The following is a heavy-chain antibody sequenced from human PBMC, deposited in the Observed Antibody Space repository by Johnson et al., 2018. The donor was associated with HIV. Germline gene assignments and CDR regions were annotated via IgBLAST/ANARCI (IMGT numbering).Heavy chain of an antibody. Sequence: MLLVESGGGLVKPGGSLRLSCAASGFTFRSYDMHWVRQVTGKGLEWASVLGPAGEAYYHGAVQGRYTISREQAKNSFYLQMNSLRAGDTAVYYCARGRGIVGPQQVALDIWGQGTRVTVSS. CDR3: ARGRGIVGPQQVALDI. D-gene: IGHD1-26*01. CDR1: GFTFRSYD. CDR2: LGPAGEA. V-gene: IGHV3-13*01. J-gene: IGHJ3*02.